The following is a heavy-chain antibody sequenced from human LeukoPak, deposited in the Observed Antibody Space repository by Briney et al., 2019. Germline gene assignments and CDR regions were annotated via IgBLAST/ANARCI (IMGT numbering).Heavy chain of an antibody. CDR1: GGSISSSNW. J-gene: IGHJ5*01. Sequence: ASGTLSLTCAVSGGSISSSNWWSWVRQPPGKGLEWIGEIYHSGSTNYNPSLKSRVTISVDTSKNQFSLKLSSVTAADTAVYFCTRGLAAAYDYNWFDSWGQGTLVTVSS. CDR3: TRGLAAAYDYNWFDS. CDR2: IYHSGST. D-gene: IGHD5-12*01. V-gene: IGHV4-4*02.